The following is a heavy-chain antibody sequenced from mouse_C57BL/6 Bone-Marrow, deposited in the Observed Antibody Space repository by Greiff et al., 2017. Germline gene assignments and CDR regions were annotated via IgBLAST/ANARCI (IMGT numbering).Heavy chain of an antibody. D-gene: IGHD2-4*01. CDR3: TYDYGRNYHSLDY. CDR2: IDPENGDT. Sequence: VQLKQSGAELVRPGASVKLSCTASGFNIKGAYMNWVKQRPEQGLEWIGWIDPENGDTAYASKFQGKATITADTSSNTAYLQLSRRTSEDAAVYYCTYDYGRNYHSLDYWGQGNSVTVS. V-gene: IGHV14-4*01. CDR1: GFNIKGAY. J-gene: IGHJ4*01.